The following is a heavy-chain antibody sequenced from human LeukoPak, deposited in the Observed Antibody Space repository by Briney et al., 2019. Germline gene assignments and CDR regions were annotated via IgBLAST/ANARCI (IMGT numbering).Heavy chain of an antibody. V-gene: IGHV5-51*01. CDR2: IYPGDSDT. J-gene: IGHJ4*02. D-gene: IGHD6-13*01. CDR1: GYSFTSYW. Sequence: GESLKISCKGSGYSFTSYWIGWVRQMPGKGLEWMGIIYPGDSDTRYSPSFQGQVTISADKSISTAYLQWSSLKASDTAMYYCARAVAAAGTRPVWFDYWGQGTPVTASS. CDR3: ARAVAAAGTRPVWFDY.